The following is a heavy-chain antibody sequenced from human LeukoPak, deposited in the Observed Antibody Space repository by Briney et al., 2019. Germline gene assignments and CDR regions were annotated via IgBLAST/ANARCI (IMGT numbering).Heavy chain of an antibody. CDR1: GITLSNYG. Sequence: AGGSLRLSCAVSGITLSNYGVSWVRQAPGKGLEWVAGLSGSGGGTNYADSVQGRFTISRDNPKNTLYLQMNSLRAEDTAVYFCAKRGVVIRVFLVGFHKEAYYFDSWGQGALVTVSS. CDR3: AKRGVVIRVFLVGFHKEAYYFDS. V-gene: IGHV3-23*01. J-gene: IGHJ4*02. D-gene: IGHD3-10*01. CDR2: LSGSGGGT.